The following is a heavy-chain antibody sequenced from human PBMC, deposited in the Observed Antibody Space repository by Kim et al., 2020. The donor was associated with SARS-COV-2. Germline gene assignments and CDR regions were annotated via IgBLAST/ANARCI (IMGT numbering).Heavy chain of an antibody. D-gene: IGHD3-22*01. Sequence: SETLSLTCAVYGGSFSGYYWSWIRQPPGKGLEWIGEINHSGSTNYNPSLKSRVTISVDTSKNQFSLKLSSVTAADTADYYCARFKEEVSMIVVVINAVSTYADYWGQGTLVTVSS. CDR1: GGSFSGYY. CDR2: INHSGST. V-gene: IGHV4-34*01. J-gene: IGHJ4*02. CDR3: ARFKEEVSMIVVVINAVSTYADY.